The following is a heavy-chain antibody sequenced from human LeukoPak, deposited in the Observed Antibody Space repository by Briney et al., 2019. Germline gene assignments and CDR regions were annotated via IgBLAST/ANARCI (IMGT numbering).Heavy chain of an antibody. D-gene: IGHD3-3*01. J-gene: IGHJ4*02. V-gene: IGHV4-39*01. CDR2: IYYSGST. CDR3: ARLKGLWGDSWSGSILPNLVDY. Sequence: SETLSLTCTVSGGSISSSSYYWGWIRQPPGKGLEWIGSIYYSGSTYYNPSLKSRVTISVDTSKNQFSLKLSSVTAADTAVYYCARLKGLWGDSWSGSILPNLVDYWGQGTLVTVSS. CDR1: GGSISSSSYY.